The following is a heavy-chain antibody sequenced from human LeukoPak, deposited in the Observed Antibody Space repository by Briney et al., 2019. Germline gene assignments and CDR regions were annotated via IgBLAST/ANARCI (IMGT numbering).Heavy chain of an antibody. D-gene: IGHD2/OR15-2a*01. CDR2: INPSGGST. CDR1: GYTFTSYY. V-gene: IGHV1-46*01. J-gene: IGHJ3*02. CDR3: ATYYSGDLDAFDI. Sequence: ASVKVSCKASGYTFTSYYMHWVRQAPGQGLEWMGIINPSGGSTSYAQKFQGRVTMTRDTSKNQFSLKLSSVTAADTAVYYCATYYSGDLDAFDIWGQGTMVTVSS.